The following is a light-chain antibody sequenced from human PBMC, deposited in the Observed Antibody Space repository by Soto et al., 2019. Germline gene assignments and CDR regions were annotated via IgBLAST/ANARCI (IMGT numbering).Light chain of an antibody. Sequence: EIVLTQSPGTLSLSPGERATLSCRASQSVTSSYLAWYQQKPGQAPRLLIYGASSRDTGIPDRFSGSGSGTDFTLTISRLEPEDFAVYYCQQYGNSPLTFGGGTKVEIK. V-gene: IGKV3-20*01. CDR2: GAS. J-gene: IGKJ4*01. CDR1: QSVTSSY. CDR3: QQYGNSPLT.